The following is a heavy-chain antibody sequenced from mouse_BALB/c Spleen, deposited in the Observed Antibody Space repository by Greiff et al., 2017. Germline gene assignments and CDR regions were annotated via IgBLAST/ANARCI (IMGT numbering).Heavy chain of an antibody. CDR2: INPGSGGT. CDR1: GYAFTNYL. D-gene: IGHD2-3*01. CDR3: ARDGYSFFDY. J-gene: IGHJ2*01. Sequence: VQLQQSGAELVRPGTSVKVSCKASGYAFTNYLIEWVKQRPGQGLEWIGVINPGSGGTNYNEKFKGKATLTADKSSSTAYMQLSSLTSDDSAVYFCARDGYSFFDYWGQGTTLTVSS. V-gene: IGHV1-54*01.